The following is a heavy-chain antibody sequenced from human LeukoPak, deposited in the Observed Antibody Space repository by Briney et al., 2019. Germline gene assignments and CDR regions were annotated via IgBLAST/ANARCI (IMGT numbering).Heavy chain of an antibody. D-gene: IGHD3-22*01. CDR2: ISSSSSTI. Sequence: PGGSLRLSCAASGFTFSSYSMNWVRQAPGKGLEWVSYISSSSSTIYYADSVKGRFTISRDNAKNSLYLQMNSLRAEDTAVYYCARGPDSSGYYHPPLYYFDYWGQGTLVTVSS. J-gene: IGHJ4*02. CDR3: ARGPDSSGYYHPPLYYFDY. V-gene: IGHV3-48*01. CDR1: GFTFSSYS.